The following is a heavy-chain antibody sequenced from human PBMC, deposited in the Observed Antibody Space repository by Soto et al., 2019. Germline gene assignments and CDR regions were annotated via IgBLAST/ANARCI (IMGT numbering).Heavy chain of an antibody. CDR2: ISAYNGNT. J-gene: IGHJ4*02. CDR1: GYTFTSYG. Sequence: QVQLVQSGAEVKKPGASVKVSCKASGYTFTSYGISWVRQAPGQGLEWMGWISAYNGNTNYAQKLQGRVTMTTDTTTSTDYMELRSLRSDDTAVYYCARSEPTYYDFWSGYSQVDYWGQGTLVTVSS. V-gene: IGHV1-18*01. CDR3: ARSEPTYYDFWSGYSQVDY. D-gene: IGHD3-3*01.